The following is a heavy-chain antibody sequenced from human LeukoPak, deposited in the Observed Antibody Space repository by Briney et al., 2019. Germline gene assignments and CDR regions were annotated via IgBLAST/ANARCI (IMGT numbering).Heavy chain of an antibody. Sequence: GGSLRLSCAASGFTFSTYGMHWVSQAPGKGLEWVAVIWNDGSNNYYGDSVKGRFTISRDNSKSTLYLQMNSLRTEDTAVYYCARAVGPFDYWGQGTLVTVSS. CDR2: IWNDGSNN. D-gene: IGHD2-15*01. CDR1: GFTFSTYG. J-gene: IGHJ4*02. V-gene: IGHV3-33*01. CDR3: ARAVGPFDY.